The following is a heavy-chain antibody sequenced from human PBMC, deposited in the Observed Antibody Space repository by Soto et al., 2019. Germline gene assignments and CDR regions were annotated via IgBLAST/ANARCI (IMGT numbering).Heavy chain of an antibody. CDR3: ARDRKAMIVVAPDAFDI. J-gene: IGHJ3*02. CDR2: ISAYNGNT. D-gene: IGHD3-22*01. CDR1: GYTFTSYG. V-gene: IGHV1-18*01. Sequence: RASVKVSCKASGYTFTSYGISWVRQAPGQGLEWMGWISAYNGNTNYAQKLQGRVTMTTDTSTSTAYMELRSLRSDDTAVYYCARDRKAMIVVAPDAFDIWGQGTMVTV.